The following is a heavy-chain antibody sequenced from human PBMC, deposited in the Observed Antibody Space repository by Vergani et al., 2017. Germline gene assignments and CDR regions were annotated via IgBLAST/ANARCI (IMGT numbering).Heavy chain of an antibody. J-gene: IGHJ5*02. CDR3: ARGCASTSCYKRGEDWFDP. CDR2: INPSGGST. CDR1: GYTFTSYY. D-gene: IGHD2-2*02. V-gene: IGHV1-46*01. Sequence: QVQLVQSGAEVKKPGASVKVSCQASGYTFTSYYIHWVRQAPGQGLGWMGVINPSGGSTNYAQNFQGRVTMTRDTSTSTVFMELSRLSSEDTAVYYCARGCASTSCYKRGEDWFDPWCQGTLVTVSS.